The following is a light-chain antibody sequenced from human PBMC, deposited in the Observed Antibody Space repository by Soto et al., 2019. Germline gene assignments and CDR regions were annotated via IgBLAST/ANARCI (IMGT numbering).Light chain of an antibody. CDR3: QQYGSSPLT. V-gene: IGKV3-20*01. CDR1: QSVSSSY. J-gene: IGKJ4*01. Sequence: EIVLTQSPGTLSLSPVERATLSCRSSQSVSSSYLAWYQQKPGQAPRLLIYGASSGATGVPDRFSGSGSGTDFTLTISRLEPEDFAVYYCQQYGSSPLTFGGGTKVDIK. CDR2: GAS.